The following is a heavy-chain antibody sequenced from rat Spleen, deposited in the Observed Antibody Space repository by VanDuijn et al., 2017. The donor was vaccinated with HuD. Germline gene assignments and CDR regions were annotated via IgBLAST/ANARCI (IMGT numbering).Heavy chain of an antibody. V-gene: IGHV2-47*01. CDR3: AILYYGYTAFDY. CDR1: GLSLTSYN. D-gene: IGHD1-9*01. Sequence: QVHLKESGPGLVQPSQTLSLTCAVSGLSLTSYNVHWVRQFPGKGLEWMGVLWSNGGTDYNSAIKSRLSISRDTSKSQVFLKMNSLETEDTAMYFCAILYYGYTAFDYWGQGVMVTVSS. J-gene: IGHJ2*01. CDR2: LWSNGGT.